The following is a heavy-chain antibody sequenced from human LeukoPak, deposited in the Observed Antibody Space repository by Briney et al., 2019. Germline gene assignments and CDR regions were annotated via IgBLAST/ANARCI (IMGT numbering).Heavy chain of an antibody. CDR3: ARDFYGGNSGFDY. D-gene: IGHD4-23*01. Sequence: GASVKVSCKASGYTFTRYGISWVRQAPGQGLRWLGWISASNGNTNYAQKFRDRVTMSTDTSTGTAYLDVRSLTSDDTAVHYCARDFYGGNSGFDYWGQGTLVTVSS. J-gene: IGHJ4*02. CDR1: GYTFTRYG. V-gene: IGHV1-18*01. CDR2: ISASNGNT.